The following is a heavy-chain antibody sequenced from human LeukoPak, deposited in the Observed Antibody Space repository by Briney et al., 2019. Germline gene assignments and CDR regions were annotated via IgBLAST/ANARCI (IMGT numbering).Heavy chain of an antibody. D-gene: IGHD6-13*01. J-gene: IGHJ4*02. Sequence: GGSLRLSCAASGFSFRTYDLSWVRQAPGKGLEWVSAISGSGGSTYYADSVKGRFTISRDNSKNTLYLQMNSLRAEDTAVYYCAKAGGRYSSSGGYFDYWGQGTLVTVSS. V-gene: IGHV3-23*01. CDR1: GFSFRTYD. CDR2: ISGSGGST. CDR3: AKAGGRYSSSGGYFDY.